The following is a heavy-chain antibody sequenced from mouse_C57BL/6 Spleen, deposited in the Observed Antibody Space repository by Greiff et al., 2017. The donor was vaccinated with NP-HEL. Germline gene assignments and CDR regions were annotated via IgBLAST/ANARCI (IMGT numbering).Heavy chain of an antibody. CDR3: ARGQLGDY. Sequence: VQLQQSGAELAKPGASVKLSCKASGYTFTSYWMHWVKQRPGQGLEWIGYINPSSGYTTYNQKFKAKATLTADKSSSTAYMQLSSLTYEDSAVYYCARGQLGDYWGQGTTLTVSS. V-gene: IGHV1-7*01. CDR2: INPSSGYT. J-gene: IGHJ2*01. D-gene: IGHD3-2*01. CDR1: GYTFTSYW.